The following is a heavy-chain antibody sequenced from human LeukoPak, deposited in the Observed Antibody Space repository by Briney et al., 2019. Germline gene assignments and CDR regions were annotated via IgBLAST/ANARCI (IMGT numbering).Heavy chain of an antibody. Sequence: SETLSLTCIVSGDYISSYHWNWIRQSPGKGLEWIGYINSSGGTNYNPSLESRVTISVDTSKNQFSLKLSSVTAADTAVYYCAREYSRNFDYWGQGTLVTVSS. CDR2: INSSGGT. D-gene: IGHD6-13*01. CDR1: GDYISSYH. V-gene: IGHV4-59*12. CDR3: AREYSRNFDY. J-gene: IGHJ4*02.